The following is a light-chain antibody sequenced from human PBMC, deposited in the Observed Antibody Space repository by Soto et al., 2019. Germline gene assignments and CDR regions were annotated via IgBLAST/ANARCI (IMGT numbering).Light chain of an antibody. Sequence: ILMMHTPNTLSVSPRERASLSCSTSQSVITNLAWYQQTPCQAPRVLIYAASTRATGIPARFSASGSGTEFTLTIHSLQPEDSAVYYCQKYREWPWTFGQGTKVDI. CDR3: QKYREWPWT. CDR2: AAS. V-gene: IGKV3-15*01. J-gene: IGKJ1*01. CDR1: QSVITN.